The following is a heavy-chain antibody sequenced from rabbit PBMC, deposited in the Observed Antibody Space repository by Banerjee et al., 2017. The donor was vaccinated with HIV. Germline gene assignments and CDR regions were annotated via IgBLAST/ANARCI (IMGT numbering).Heavy chain of an antibody. CDR2: IYAGSSGST. D-gene: IGHD6-1*01. V-gene: IGHV1S40*01. Sequence: QSLEESGGGLFQPGGSLALTCKASGFSISNNYVMCWVRQAPGKGLEWIACIYAGSSGSTYYASWAKGRFTISKSSSTTVTLQMTSLTAADTATYFCARDTGHGGGWSGYARAFNLWGPGTLVTVS. CDR3: ARDTGHGGGWSGYARAFNL. CDR1: GFSISNNYV. J-gene: IGHJ4*01.